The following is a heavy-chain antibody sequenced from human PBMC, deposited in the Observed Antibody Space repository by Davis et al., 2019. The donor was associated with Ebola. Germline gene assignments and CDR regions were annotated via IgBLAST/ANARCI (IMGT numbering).Heavy chain of an antibody. CDR2: ISSSGSTI. V-gene: IGHV3-48*04. D-gene: IGHD2-8*01. CDR1: GFTFSSYS. J-gene: IGHJ4*02. CDR3: ARNGYYFDY. Sequence: GESLKISCAASGFTFSSYSMNWVRQAPGKGLEWVSYISSSGSTIYYADSVKGRFTISRDNAKNSLYLQMNSLRAEDTAVYYCARNGYYFDYWGQGTLVTVSS.